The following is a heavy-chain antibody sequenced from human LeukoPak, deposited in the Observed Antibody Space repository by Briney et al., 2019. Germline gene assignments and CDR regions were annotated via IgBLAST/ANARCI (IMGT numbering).Heavy chain of an antibody. Sequence: GASLQISCKGSGSIFTTYWIGWVRQLPGKGLEWMGIIYPDDSDTRYSPSFQGQVTISADKSINTAYLQWSSLKASGTAIYYCARVGHYDSRGDFGNCFDYWGQGTLVTDSS. CDR2: IYPDDSDT. CDR1: GSIFTTYW. CDR3: ARVGHYDSRGDFGNCFDY. V-gene: IGHV5-51*01. J-gene: IGHJ4*02. D-gene: IGHD3-22*01.